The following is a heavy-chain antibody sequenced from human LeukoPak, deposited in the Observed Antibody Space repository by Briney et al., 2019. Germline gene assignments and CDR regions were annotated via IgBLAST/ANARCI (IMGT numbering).Heavy chain of an antibody. J-gene: IGHJ2*01. Sequence: ASVKVSCKASGYTFTGYYMHWVRQAPGQGLEWMGWINPNSGGTNYAQKFQGRVTMTRDTSISTAYMELSRLRSDDTAVYYCARDGQYHLPDWYFDLWGRGTLVTVSS. CDR1: GYTFTGYY. V-gene: IGHV1-2*02. CDR3: ARDGQYHLPDWYFDL. D-gene: IGHD2-2*01. CDR2: INPNSGGT.